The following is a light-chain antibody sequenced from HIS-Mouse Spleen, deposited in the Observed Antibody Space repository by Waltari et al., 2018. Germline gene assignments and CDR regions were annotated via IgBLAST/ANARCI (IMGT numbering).Light chain of an antibody. CDR1: SSDVGGYTY. J-gene: IGLJ1*01. CDR2: DVS. V-gene: IGLV2-14*03. CDR3: SSYTSSSTYV. Sequence: QSALTQPASVSASPGQSITLPCTGTSSDVGGYTYVSWYQQHPGKAPKLMIYDVSNRPSGVSNRFSGSKSGNTASLTISGLQAEDEADYYCSSYTSSSTYVFGTGTKVTVL.